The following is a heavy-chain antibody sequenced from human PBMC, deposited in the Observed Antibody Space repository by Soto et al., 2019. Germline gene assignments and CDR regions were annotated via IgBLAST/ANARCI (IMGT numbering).Heavy chain of an antibody. Sequence: SETLSLTCSVSGDSINSDKYYWGWIRQPPGKGMEWIGSIYYRGNTYYKQSLQNRVTISLDKSKRQSSLRLNSVTAADSALLFCARLEGLATISYYFGFWGQGAQVTVSS. D-gene: IGHD3-9*01. CDR1: GDSINSDKYY. CDR3: ARLEGLATISYYFGF. V-gene: IGHV4-39*01. J-gene: IGHJ4*02. CDR2: IYYRGNT.